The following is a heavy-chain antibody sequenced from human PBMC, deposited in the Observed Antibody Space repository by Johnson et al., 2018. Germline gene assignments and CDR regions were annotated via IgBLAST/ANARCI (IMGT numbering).Heavy chain of an antibody. Sequence: QVQLVESGAEVKKPGSSVKVSCKASGGTFSSYTISWVRQAPGQGLEWMGRIIPILGIANYAQKFQGRVTITADKSTSTAYMELSSLRSEDTAVYYCARAGFEGIAVAGAFDIWGQGTMVTVSS. J-gene: IGHJ3*02. V-gene: IGHV1-69*09. CDR3: ARAGFEGIAVAGAFDI. D-gene: IGHD6-19*01. CDR2: IIPILGIA. CDR1: GGTFSSYT.